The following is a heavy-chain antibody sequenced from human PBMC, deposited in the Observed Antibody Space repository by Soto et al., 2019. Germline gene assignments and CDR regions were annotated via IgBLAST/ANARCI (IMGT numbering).Heavy chain of an antibody. V-gene: IGHV1-69*02. CDR2: IIPILGIA. CDR1: GGTFSSYT. J-gene: IGHJ5*02. CDR3: ARALNSVDIVAT. Sequence: SVKVSCQTSGGTFSSYTISWVRQAPGQGLEWMGRIIPILGIANYAQKFQGRVTITADKSTSTAYMELSSLRSEDTAVYYCARALNSVDIVATWGQGTLVTVSS. D-gene: IGHD5-12*01.